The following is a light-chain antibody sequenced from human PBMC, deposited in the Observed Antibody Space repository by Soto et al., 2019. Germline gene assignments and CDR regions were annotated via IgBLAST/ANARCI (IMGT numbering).Light chain of an antibody. CDR1: HSVDSN. J-gene: IGKJ4*01. Sequence: IVMTQAPCTLSVSTGQGATLSCRASHSVDSNLAWYQQKPGQAPRLLIFGASTRPTGIPDRFSGSGSGTEFTLTISSLQSEDFAVYYCQQYDKWPLTFGGGTKVDI. CDR3: QQYDKWPLT. V-gene: IGKV3D-15*01. CDR2: GAS.